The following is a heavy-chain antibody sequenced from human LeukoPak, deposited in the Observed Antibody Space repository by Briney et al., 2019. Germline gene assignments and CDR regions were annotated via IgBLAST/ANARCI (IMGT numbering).Heavy chain of an antibody. D-gene: IGHD1-26*01. V-gene: IGHV3-48*04. CDR2: ISSSSSTI. J-gene: IGHJ3*02. CDR3: ASPREQDTFDI. CDR1: GFTFSSYS. Sequence: GGSLRLSCAASGFTFSSYSMNWVRQAPGKGLERVSYISSSSSTIYYADSVKGRFTISRDNAKNSLYLQMNSLRAEDTAVYYCASPREQDTFDIWGQGTMVTVSS.